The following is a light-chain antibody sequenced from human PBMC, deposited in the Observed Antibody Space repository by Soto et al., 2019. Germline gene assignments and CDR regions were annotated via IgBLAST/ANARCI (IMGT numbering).Light chain of an antibody. CDR2: DAS. J-gene: IGKJ3*01. CDR1: QDVNHF. V-gene: IGKV1-33*01. Sequence: DIQMTQSPSSLSASVGDRVTITCQASQDVNHFLNWYQQKPGKAPKLLIYDASNLQTGVPSRFTGSGSGTDFTFTISRLQPEDIATYYCQQYDDLPVTFGPGTKVDIK. CDR3: QQYDDLPVT.